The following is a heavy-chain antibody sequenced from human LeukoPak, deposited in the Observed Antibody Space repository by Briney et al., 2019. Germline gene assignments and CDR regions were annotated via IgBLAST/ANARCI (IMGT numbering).Heavy chain of an antibody. CDR2: IYYSGST. CDR1: GGSISSYY. J-gene: IGHJ4*02. CDR3: ARVTYESSSFDY. V-gene: IGHV4-59*01. D-gene: IGHD5-12*01. Sequence: SETLSLTCTVSGGSISSYYWSWIRQTPGKGLERIGYIYYSGSTNYNPSLKSRVTISVDTSKNQFSLKLSSVTAADTAVYYCARVTYESSSFDYWGQGTLVTVSS.